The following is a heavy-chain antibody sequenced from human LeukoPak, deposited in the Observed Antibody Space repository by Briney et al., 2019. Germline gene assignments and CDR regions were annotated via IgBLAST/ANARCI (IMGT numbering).Heavy chain of an antibody. J-gene: IGHJ4*02. CDR2: ISSSSSYI. CDR1: GFTFSSYS. D-gene: IGHD2-2*01. Sequence: GGSLRLSCAASGFTFSSYSMNWVRQAPGKGLEWVSSISSSSSYIYYADSVKGRFTISRDNAKNSLYLQMNSLRAEDTVVYYCARGLGYGRSTSCPLSNWGQGTLVTVSS. V-gene: IGHV3-21*01. CDR3: ARGLGYGRSTSCPLSN.